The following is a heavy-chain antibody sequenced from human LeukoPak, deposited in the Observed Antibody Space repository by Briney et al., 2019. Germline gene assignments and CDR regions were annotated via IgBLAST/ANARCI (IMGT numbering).Heavy chain of an antibody. CDR3: AKGGYYYDSSGRTDAFDI. V-gene: IGHV3-30*18. Sequence: GGSLRLSCAASGFTFSSYGMHWIRQAPGKGLEWVAVISYDGSNKYYADSVKGRFTISRDNSKNTLYLQMNSLRAEDTAVYYCAKGGYYYDSSGRTDAFDIWGQGTMVTVSS. J-gene: IGHJ3*02. CDR1: GFTFSSYG. CDR2: ISYDGSNK. D-gene: IGHD3-22*01.